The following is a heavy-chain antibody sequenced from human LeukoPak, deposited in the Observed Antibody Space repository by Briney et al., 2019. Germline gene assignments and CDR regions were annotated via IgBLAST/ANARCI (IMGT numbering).Heavy chain of an antibody. CDR1: GFTFSSYS. V-gene: IGHV3-21*01. J-gene: IGHJ5*02. CDR3: ASSSSWYGWFDP. D-gene: IGHD6-13*01. Sequence: EGSLRLSCAASGFTFSSYSMNWVRQAPGKGLEWVSSISSSSSYIYYADSVKGRFTISRDNAKNSLYLQMNSLRAEDTAVYYCASSSSWYGWFDPWGQGTLVTVSS. CDR2: ISSSSSYI.